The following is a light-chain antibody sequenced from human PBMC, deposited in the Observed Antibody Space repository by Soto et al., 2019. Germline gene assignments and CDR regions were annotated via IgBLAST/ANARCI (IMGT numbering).Light chain of an antibody. J-gene: IGKJ3*01. V-gene: IGKV1-39*01. CDR2: AAS. CDR3: QQSYNLKFN. CDR1: QNISRY. Sequence: GDRVTITCRASQNISRYLNWYQQKPGKAPKLLIYAASTLQSGVPSRFSGSESGTDFTLTISSLQPEDFATYYCQQSYNLKFNFGPGTKVDIK.